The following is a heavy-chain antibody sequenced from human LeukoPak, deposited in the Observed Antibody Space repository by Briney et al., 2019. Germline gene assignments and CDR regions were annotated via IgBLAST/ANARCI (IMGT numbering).Heavy chain of an antibody. CDR2: MNPNSGNT. J-gene: IGHJ4*02. CDR3: ARGGGYCSSTSCYTVFDY. Sequence: GASVKVSCKASGYTFTSYDINWVRQATGQGLEWMGWMNPNSGNTGYAQKFQGRVTMTRNTSISTAYMELSSLRSEDTAVYYCARGGGYCSSTSCYTVFDYWGQGTLVTVSS. CDR1: GYTFTSYD. V-gene: IGHV1-8*01. D-gene: IGHD2-2*02.